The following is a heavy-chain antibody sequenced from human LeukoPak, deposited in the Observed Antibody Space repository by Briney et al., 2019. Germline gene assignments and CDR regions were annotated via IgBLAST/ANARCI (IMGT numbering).Heavy chain of an antibody. V-gene: IGHV3-33*08. CDR3: ARDEGDGYNYVDY. CDR1: GFTFSSYG. CDR2: IWCDGSNK. J-gene: IGHJ4*02. Sequence: GGSLRLSCSASGFTFSSYGMHWVRQAPGKGMEWVAVIWCDGSNKYYADSVKGRFTISRDNSKNTLYLQMNSLRAEDTAVYYCARDEGDGYNYVDYWGQGTLVTVSS. D-gene: IGHD5-24*01.